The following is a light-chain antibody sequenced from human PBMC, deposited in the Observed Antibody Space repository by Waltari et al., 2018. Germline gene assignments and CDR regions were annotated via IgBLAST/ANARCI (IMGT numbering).Light chain of an antibody. CDR2: KAS. CDR1: QNINTW. Sequence: DIQMTQSPSTLSASVGDRVTITCRASQNINTWLAWHQQKPGKAPKLPIYKASTLESGVPSRFSGSGSGTEYTLTISSLQPDDFATYYCLQYNGEPRTFGQGTKVEVK. J-gene: IGKJ1*01. V-gene: IGKV1-5*03. CDR3: LQYNGEPRT.